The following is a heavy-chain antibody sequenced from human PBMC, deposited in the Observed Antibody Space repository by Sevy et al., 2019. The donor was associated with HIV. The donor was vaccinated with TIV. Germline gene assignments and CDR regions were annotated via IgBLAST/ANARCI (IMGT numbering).Heavy chain of an antibody. CDR2: FDPEDGET. V-gene: IGHV1-24*01. J-gene: IGHJ4*02. CDR3: ATAREYYQDSSGYLDF. Sequence: ASVKVSCKVSGYTLTGLSMHWVRQAPGKGLEWMGRFDPEDGETIYAQNFQGRVTLTEDTSRDTAEMELSSLRYEDTAVYYCATAREYYQDSSGYLDFWGQGTLVTVSS. D-gene: IGHD3-22*01. CDR1: GYTLTGLS.